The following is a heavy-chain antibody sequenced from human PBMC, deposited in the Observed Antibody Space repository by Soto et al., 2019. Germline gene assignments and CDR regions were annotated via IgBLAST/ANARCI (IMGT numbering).Heavy chain of an antibody. CDR3: ARIGYSSSSWDY. CDR2: IKQDGSEK. Sequence: EVQLVESGGHLVQPGGSLRLSCAASGFTFTDYWMSWXXXAPGKGLXAVANIKQDGSEKNYVDSLKGRFTISRDNAENSLYLQMNSLRAEDSGVYYCARIGYSSSSWDYWGQGTLVTVSS. J-gene: IGHJ4*02. CDR1: GFTFTDYW. V-gene: IGHV3-7*01. D-gene: IGHD6-6*01.